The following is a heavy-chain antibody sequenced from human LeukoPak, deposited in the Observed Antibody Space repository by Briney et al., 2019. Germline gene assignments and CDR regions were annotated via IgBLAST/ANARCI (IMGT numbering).Heavy chain of an antibody. CDR1: GYSFPSYW. V-gene: IGHV5-51*01. CDR2: IYPRDSDT. CDR3: VRRSGGWHYFDY. Sequence: ESLKISCKGSGYSFPSYWIAWVRQMPGKGLEWMGIIYPRDSDTRYSPSFQGQVTTSADKSISTAYLQWSSLKASDTAMYYCVRRSGGWHYFDYWGQGTLVAVSS. J-gene: IGHJ4*02. D-gene: IGHD6-19*01.